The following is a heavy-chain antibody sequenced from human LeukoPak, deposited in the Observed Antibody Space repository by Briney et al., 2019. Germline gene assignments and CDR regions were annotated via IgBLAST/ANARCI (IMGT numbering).Heavy chain of an antibody. CDR2: INPNSGGT. CDR1: GYTFTGYY. V-gene: IGHV1-2*02. CDR3: AKNQGFLEWNNWFDP. J-gene: IGHJ5*02. D-gene: IGHD3-3*01. Sequence: ASVKVSCKASGYTFTGYYMHWVRQAPGQGLEWMGWINPNSGGTDYAQKFQGRVTMTRDMSTSTVYMELSSLRSEDTAVYYCAKNQGFLEWNNWFDPWGQGTLVTVSS.